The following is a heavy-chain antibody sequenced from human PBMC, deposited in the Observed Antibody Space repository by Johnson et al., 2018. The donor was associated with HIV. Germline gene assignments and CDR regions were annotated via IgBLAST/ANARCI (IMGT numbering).Heavy chain of an antibody. J-gene: IGHJ3*02. V-gene: IGHV3-66*01. D-gene: IGHD3-16*01. CDR2: IYSGGSP. CDR3: AREFGDLRAFDI. CDR1: GFTVGTKY. Sequence: MLLVESGGGLVQPGGSLRLSCVASGFTVGTKYMSWIRQAPGKGLEWVSVIYSGGSPYYADSVKGRCTISRDNSKNTRYLQMNSLRAEDTAVDYCAREFGDLRAFDIWGQGTMVTVSS.